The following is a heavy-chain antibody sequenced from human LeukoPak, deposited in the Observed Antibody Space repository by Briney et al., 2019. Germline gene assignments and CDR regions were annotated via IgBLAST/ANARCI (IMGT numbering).Heavy chain of an antibody. Sequence: ASVKVSCKASGYTLTGYYMHWVRQAPGQGLEWMGWINPNSGGPDYAQKFQGRVTMTRDTSISTAYMELSRLRSDDTAVYYCARRAGYEHSHYYYMDVWGKGTTVTVSS. D-gene: IGHD5-12*01. CDR3: ARRAGYEHSHYYYMDV. CDR1: GYTLTGYY. CDR2: INPNSGGP. J-gene: IGHJ6*03. V-gene: IGHV1-2*02.